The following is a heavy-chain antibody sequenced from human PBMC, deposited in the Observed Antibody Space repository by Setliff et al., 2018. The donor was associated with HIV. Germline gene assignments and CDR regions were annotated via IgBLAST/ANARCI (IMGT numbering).Heavy chain of an antibody. D-gene: IGHD2-21*02. J-gene: IGHJ5*02. Sequence: SVKVSCKASGYPFSSYAISWVRQAPRQGLEWMGGIIPIFGTTIYAQKFQGRVTMTEDTSTDTAYMELSSLRSDDTAVYYCATDVGVVTAHNWFNPWGQGTLVTVSS. V-gene: IGHV1-69*06. CDR2: IIPIFGTT. CDR3: ATDVGVVTAHNWFNP. CDR1: GYPFSSYA.